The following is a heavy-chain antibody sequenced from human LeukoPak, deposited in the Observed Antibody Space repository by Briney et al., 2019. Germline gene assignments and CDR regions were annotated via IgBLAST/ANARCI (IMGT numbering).Heavy chain of an antibody. CDR3: AKYQQLYIDY. CDR1: GFTFSSYG. V-gene: IGHV3-30*02. D-gene: IGHD6-13*01. CDR2: IRYDGSNK. Sequence: GGSLRLSCAASGFTFSSYGMHWVRQAPGTGLEWVAFIRYDGSNKYYADSVKGRFTISRDNSKNTLYLQMNSLRAEDTAVYYCAKYQQLYIDYWGQGTLVAVSS. J-gene: IGHJ4*02.